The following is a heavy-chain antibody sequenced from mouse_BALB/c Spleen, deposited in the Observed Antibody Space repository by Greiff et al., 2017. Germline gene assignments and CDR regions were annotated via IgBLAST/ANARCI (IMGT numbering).Heavy chain of an antibody. CDR2: INPYNDGT. CDR1: GYTFTSYV. V-gene: IGHV1-14*01. Sequence: VQLQQSGPELVKPGASVKMSCKASGYTFTSYVMHWVKQTPGQGLEWIGYINPYNDGTKYNEKFKGKATLTSDKSSSTAYMELSSLTSEDSAVYYCARNYGSSHWYFDVWGAGTTVTVAS. CDR3: ARNYGSSHWYFDV. D-gene: IGHD1-1*01. J-gene: IGHJ1*01.